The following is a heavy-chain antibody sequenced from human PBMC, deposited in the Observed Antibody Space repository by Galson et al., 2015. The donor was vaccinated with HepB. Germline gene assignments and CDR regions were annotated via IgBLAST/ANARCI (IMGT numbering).Heavy chain of an antibody. V-gene: IGHV3-33*01. CDR1: GFIFSNYA. J-gene: IGHJ5*02. CDR3: VRDLSGALGA. D-gene: IGHD7-27*01. Sequence: SLRLSCAASGFIFSNYAMHWVRQAPGKGLEWVADIWYDGSKEYYTDSVKGRFSISRDNSKNTLYLQMNSLTAEDTAVYYCVRDLSGALGAWGQGILVTVSS. CDR2: IWYDGSKE.